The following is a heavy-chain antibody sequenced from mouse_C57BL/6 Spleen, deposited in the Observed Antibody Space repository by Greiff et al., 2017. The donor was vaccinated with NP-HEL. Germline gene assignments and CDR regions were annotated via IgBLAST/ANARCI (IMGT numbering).Heavy chain of an antibody. CDR1: GYTFTSYW. CDR2: IYPGSGST. J-gene: IGHJ4*01. D-gene: IGHD2-4*01. Sequence: QVQLQQPGAELVKPGASVKMSCKASGYTFTSYWITWVKQRPGQGLEWIGDIYPGSGSTNYNEKFKSKATLTVDTSSSTAYMQLSSLTSEDSAVYYCARGGYDYPYYYAMDYWGQGTSVTVSS. V-gene: IGHV1-55*01. CDR3: ARGGYDYPYYYAMDY.